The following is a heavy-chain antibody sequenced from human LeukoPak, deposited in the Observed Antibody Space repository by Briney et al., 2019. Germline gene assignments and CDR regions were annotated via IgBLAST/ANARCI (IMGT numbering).Heavy chain of an antibody. V-gene: IGHV3-43*02. D-gene: IGHD3-10*01. J-gene: IGHJ6*02. CDR3: ATGAFYHSLGV. CDR2: IDKDGRKT. Sequence: GGSLRLSCAASGFTLDAFAMHWVRQAPGKGLEWVSLIDKDGRKTYYADSVKGRFTISRDNSKNSLYLQMNSLRTEDTALYYCATGAFYHSLGVWGRGATVIVSS. CDR1: GFTLDAFA.